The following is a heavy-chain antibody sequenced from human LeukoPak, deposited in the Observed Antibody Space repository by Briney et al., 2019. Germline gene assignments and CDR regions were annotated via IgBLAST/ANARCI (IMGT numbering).Heavy chain of an antibody. CDR3: ARGSGYSSSWYDEDWFDP. V-gene: IGHV4-59*08. J-gene: IGHJ5*02. D-gene: IGHD6-13*01. CDR2: IYYSGGT. CDR1: GDSISSYY. Sequence: SETLSLTCTVSGDSISSYYWSWIRQPPGKGLEWIGYIYYSGGTNYNPSLKSRVTISIDTSKNQFSLKLSSVTAADTAVYYCARGSGYSSSWYDEDWFDPWGQGTLVTVSS.